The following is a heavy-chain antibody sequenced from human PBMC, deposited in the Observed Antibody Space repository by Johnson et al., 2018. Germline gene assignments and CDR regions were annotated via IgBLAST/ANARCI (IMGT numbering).Heavy chain of an antibody. CDR3: ARAPPGVVTAIRDDAFYI. V-gene: IGHV3-7*01. D-gene: IGHD2-21*02. Sequence: VQLVQSGGDLVQPGGSLRLSCSASGFTFTNYWMTWVRQAPGKGLEWVANIKQDGSEKYYVDSVKGRFTISRDNAKNSLYLQLNSLSAEDTAVYYCARAPPGVVTAIRDDAFYIWGQGTMVTVSS. CDR2: IKQDGSEK. CDR1: GFTFTNYW. J-gene: IGHJ3*02.